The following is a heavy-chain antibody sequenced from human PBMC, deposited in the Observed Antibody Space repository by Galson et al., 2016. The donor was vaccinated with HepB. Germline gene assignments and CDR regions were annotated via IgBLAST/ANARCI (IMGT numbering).Heavy chain of an antibody. CDR2: IHPGASDT. D-gene: IGHD1-1*01. J-gene: IGHJ4*02. CDR3: ARLTGTTTFNVPFDY. V-gene: IGHV5-51*01. CDR1: GYSFDSYW. Sequence: QSGAEVKKPGDSLKISCKASGYSFDSYWIGWVRQMPGKGLEWMGIIHPGASDTRYSPSFQGQVTISADKSISTAYLQWRSLKASDTALYYCARLTGTTTFNVPFDYWGQGTLVTVSS.